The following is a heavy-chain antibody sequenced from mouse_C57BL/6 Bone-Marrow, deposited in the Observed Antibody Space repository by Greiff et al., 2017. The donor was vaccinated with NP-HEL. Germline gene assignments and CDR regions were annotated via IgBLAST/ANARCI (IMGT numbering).Heavy chain of an antibody. Sequence: VQLKESGAELVKPGASVKLSCTASGFNIKDYYMHWVKQRTEQGLEWIGRIDPEDGETKYAPKFQGKATITADTSSNTAYLQLSSLTSEDSAVYFCARGITTVRYYAMDYWGQGTSVTVSS. CDR2: IDPEDGET. CDR3: ARGITTVRYYAMDY. D-gene: IGHD1-1*01. CDR1: GFNIKDYY. V-gene: IGHV14-2*01. J-gene: IGHJ4*01.